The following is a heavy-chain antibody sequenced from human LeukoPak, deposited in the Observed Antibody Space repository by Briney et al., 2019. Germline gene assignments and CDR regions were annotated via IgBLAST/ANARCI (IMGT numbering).Heavy chain of an antibody. CDR3: ARVYSYWYLYFDK. CDR1: GGSIRSYY. CDR2: IYYSGST. V-gene: IGHV4-59*01. Sequence: SETLSLTCTVSGGSIRSYYWSWIRQPPGKGLEWIGYIYYSGSTNYNPSLKSRVTISVDTSKNRFSLNLSSVTAADTAVYYCARVYSYWYLYFDKWGQGTLVTVSS. D-gene: IGHD5-18*01. J-gene: IGHJ4*02.